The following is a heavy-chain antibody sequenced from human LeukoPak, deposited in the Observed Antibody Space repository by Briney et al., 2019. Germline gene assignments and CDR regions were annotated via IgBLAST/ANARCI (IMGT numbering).Heavy chain of an antibody. D-gene: IGHD2-15*01. CDR3: AKAPVTSCRGAFCYPFDY. CDR1: GFSFSSYA. V-gene: IGHV3-23*01. CDR2: MSSSDDGR. J-gene: IGHJ4*02. Sequence: GSLRLSCATSGFSFSSYAMSWVRQAPGKGLEWVSAMSSSDDGRYYAASVRGRFTISRDTSRSTLYLQMNSLRAEDAAVYYCAKAPVTSCRGAFCYPFDYWGQGTLVTVSS.